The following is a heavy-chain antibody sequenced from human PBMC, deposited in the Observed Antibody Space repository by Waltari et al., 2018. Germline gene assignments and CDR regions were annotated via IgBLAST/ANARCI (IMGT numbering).Heavy chain of an antibody. CDR1: GGSISSSSYY. V-gene: IGHV4-39*07. J-gene: IGHJ4*02. CDR2: IYYSGST. Sequence: QLQLQESGPGLVKPSETLSLTCTVSGGSISSSSYYWGWIRQPPGKGLEWIGSIYYSGSTYYNPSLKSRVTISVDTSKNQFSLKLSSVTAADTAVYYCARDKSIAAVGWFDYWGQGTLVTVSS. D-gene: IGHD6-13*01. CDR3: ARDKSIAAVGWFDY.